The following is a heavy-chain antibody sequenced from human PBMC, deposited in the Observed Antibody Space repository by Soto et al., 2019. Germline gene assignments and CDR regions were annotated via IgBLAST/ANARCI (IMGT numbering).Heavy chain of an antibody. V-gene: IGHV3-48*02. Sequence: EVQLVESGGGLVQPGGSLRLSCAASGFTFSTYNMNWVRQAPGKGLEWVSYISGRSRAIYYADSVKGRFTISGDNAKKSLYLQMNSLRDEDTAIYYCARDGERGYDMDVWGQGTTVTVSS. CDR3: ARDGERGYDMDV. J-gene: IGHJ6*02. CDR2: ISGRSRAI. CDR1: GFTFSTYN. D-gene: IGHD1-1*01.